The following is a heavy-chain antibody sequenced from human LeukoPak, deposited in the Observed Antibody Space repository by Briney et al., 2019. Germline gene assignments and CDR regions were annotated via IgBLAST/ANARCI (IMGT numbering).Heavy chain of an antibody. CDR3: ARDIFYGDYPSDAFDI. J-gene: IGHJ3*02. Sequence: ASVKVSCKASGYTFTSYGISWVRQAPGQGLEWMGWISAYNGNTNYAQKFQGRVTMTTDTSTSTAYMELRSLRSDDMAVYYCARDIFYGDYPSDAFDIWGQGTMVTVSS. V-gene: IGHV1-18*03. D-gene: IGHD4-17*01. CDR2: ISAYNGNT. CDR1: GYTFTSYG.